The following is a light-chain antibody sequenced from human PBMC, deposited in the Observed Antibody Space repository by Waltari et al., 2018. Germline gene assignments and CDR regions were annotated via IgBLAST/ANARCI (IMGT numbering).Light chain of an antibody. Sequence: QSALTQPPSASGSPGQSVTISCSGTNSDIGTYNHVSWFQQHPGRAPKLLIYEVNKRPSGVPDRFSGPKSDNRASLTVSGLQADDEAVYHCSSYAGSNTLVFGGGTRLTVL. J-gene: IGLJ2*01. CDR3: SSYAGSNTLV. CDR1: NSDIGTYNH. V-gene: IGLV2-8*01. CDR2: EVN.